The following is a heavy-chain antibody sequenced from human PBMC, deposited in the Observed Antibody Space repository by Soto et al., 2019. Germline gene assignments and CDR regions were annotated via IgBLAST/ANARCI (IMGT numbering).Heavy chain of an antibody. V-gene: IGHV1-8*01. J-gene: IGHJ4*02. CDR2: MNCNSGNT. D-gene: IGHD3-22*01. CDR1: GYTFINYD. CDR3: ARGPWDDSSTYRIDY. Sequence: VASVKVSCKASGYTFINYDINWVRQAPGQGLEWMGWMNCNSGNTGYAQKFQGRVTMTRNTSVTTAYIDLSSLRSEDTAVYYCARGPWDDSSTYRIDYWGQGTLVTVSS.